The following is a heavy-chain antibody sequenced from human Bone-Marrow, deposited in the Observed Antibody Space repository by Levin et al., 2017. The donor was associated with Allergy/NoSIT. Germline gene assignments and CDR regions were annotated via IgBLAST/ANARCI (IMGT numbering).Heavy chain of an antibody. CDR1: GGSISTYH. CDR3: AREIAAAGVYFQL. J-gene: IGHJ1*01. D-gene: IGHD6-13*01. CDR2: IYYGGTT. Sequence: PSETLSLTCTVSGGSISTYHWSWIRQSPGKGLEWIGYIYYGGTTNYNPSLKSRVTVSVDTSKNQFSLKLRSVTAADTAVYYCAREIAAAGVYFQLWGQGTLVTVSS. V-gene: IGHV4-59*01.